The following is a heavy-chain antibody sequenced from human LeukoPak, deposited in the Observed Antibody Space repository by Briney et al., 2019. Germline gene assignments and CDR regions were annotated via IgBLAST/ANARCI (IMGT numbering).Heavy chain of an antibody. CDR1: GFPLSSYW. D-gene: IGHD7-27*01. Sequence: PGGSLRLSCAASGFPLSSYWTHWVRQTAGKGLVWVSRINSGGSGTSYADSVEGRFTISRDNAKNILYLQMNSLRAEDTALYYCATSLGPLTEYWGQGTLVTVSS. CDR2: INSGGSGT. CDR3: ATSLGPLTEY. J-gene: IGHJ4*02. V-gene: IGHV3-74*01.